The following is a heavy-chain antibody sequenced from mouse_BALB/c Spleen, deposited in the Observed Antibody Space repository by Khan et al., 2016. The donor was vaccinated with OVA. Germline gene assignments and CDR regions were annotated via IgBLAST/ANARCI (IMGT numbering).Heavy chain of an antibody. V-gene: IGHV3-2*02. Sequence: VQLKQSGPGLVKPSQSLSLTCTVTGYSITSDYAWNWIRQFPGNKLEWMGYISYSGNTKYNPSLKSRISVTRDTSKNQIFLQLNSVTAEDTATYYWARVDGGDFDYWGQGTTLTVSS. CDR2: ISYSGNT. J-gene: IGHJ2*01. CDR1: GYSITSDYA. D-gene: IGHD2-3*01. CDR3: ARVDGGDFDY.